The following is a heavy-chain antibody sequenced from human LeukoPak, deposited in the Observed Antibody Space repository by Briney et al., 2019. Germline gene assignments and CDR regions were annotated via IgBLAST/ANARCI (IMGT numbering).Heavy chain of an antibody. CDR2: IRYDGSNK. CDR3: ARDSRITIFGVVIPYYMDV. D-gene: IGHD3-3*01. Sequence: GGSLRLSCAASGFTFSNYGIHWVRQAPGKGLEWVAFIRYDGSNKYYADSVKGRFTISRDNSKNTLYLQMNSLRAEDTAVYYCARDSRITIFGVVIPYYMDVWGKGTTVTVSS. V-gene: IGHV3-30*02. J-gene: IGHJ6*03. CDR1: GFTFSNYG.